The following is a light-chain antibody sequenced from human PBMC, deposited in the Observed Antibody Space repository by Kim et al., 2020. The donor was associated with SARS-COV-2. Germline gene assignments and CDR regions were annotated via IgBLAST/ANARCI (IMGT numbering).Light chain of an antibody. V-gene: IGKV3D-15*01. CDR3: QEYNNWPALS. CDR2: DKS. CDR1: HSVSSN. J-gene: IGKJ4*01. Sequence: PGERATSSWRASHSVSSNLAWYQQKPGQAPRILNYDKSIRASGIPARFSGSGSGTEFTLTISSLQSEDFAVYYCQEYNNWPALSFGGGTKVDIK.